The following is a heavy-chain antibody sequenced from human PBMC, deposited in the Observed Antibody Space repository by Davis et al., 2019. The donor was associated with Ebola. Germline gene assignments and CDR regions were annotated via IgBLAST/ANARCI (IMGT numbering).Heavy chain of an antibody. D-gene: IGHD1-26*01. Sequence: PGGSLRLSCQGSGYSFTTYWIGWVRQMPGKGLEWMGIIYPGDSDTRYSPSFQGQVTISADKSISTAYLQWSSLKASDTAMYYCARLVGPTRPFDYWGQGTLVTVSS. CDR3: ARLVGPTRPFDY. CDR1: GYSFTTYW. CDR2: IYPGDSDT. V-gene: IGHV5-51*01. J-gene: IGHJ4*02.